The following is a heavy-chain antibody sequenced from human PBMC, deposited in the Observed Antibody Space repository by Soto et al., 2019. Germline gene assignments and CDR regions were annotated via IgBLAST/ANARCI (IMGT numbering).Heavy chain of an antibody. CDR3: ARESESGSL. D-gene: IGHD3-22*01. V-gene: IGHV1-8*01. J-gene: IGHJ4*02. CDR1: GYTLTSYD. CDR2: MNPNSGKT. Sequence: ASVKVSCKASGYTLTSYDINWVRQATGQGLEWMGWMNPNSGKTVYAQKFQGRVTITRNASTSTAYMELSSLRSEDTAVYYCARESESGSLWGQGTLVTVSS.